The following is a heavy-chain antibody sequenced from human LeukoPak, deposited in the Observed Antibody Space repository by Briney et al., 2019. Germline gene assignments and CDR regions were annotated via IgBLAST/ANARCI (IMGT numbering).Heavy chain of an antibody. CDR3: ARYRNFDWLRGQNLFDY. D-gene: IGHD3-9*01. CDR2: ISAYNGNT. Sequence: ASVKVSCKASGYTFTNYAISWVRQAPGQGLEWMGWISAYNGNTNYAQKLQGRVTMTTDTSTSTAYMELRSLRSDDTAVYYCARYRNFDWLRGQNLFDYWGQGTLVTVSS. V-gene: IGHV1-18*01. J-gene: IGHJ4*02. CDR1: GYTFTNYA.